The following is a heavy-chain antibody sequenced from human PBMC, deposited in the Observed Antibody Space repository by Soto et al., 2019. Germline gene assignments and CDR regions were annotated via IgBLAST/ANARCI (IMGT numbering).Heavy chain of an antibody. CDR2: INSDGTHT. CDR1: GFPFSTYW. Sequence: EVQLVESGGGLVQPGGSLRLSCVASGFPFSTYWMHWVRQAPGKGLVWVSRINSDGTHTTNADSVKGRFTMSRDNAKNTLYLQMNSLRAEDTALYDCTRAQDGDHSIDYWGQGTLVTVSS. D-gene: IGHD4-17*01. V-gene: IGHV3-74*01. J-gene: IGHJ4*02. CDR3: TRAQDGDHSIDY.